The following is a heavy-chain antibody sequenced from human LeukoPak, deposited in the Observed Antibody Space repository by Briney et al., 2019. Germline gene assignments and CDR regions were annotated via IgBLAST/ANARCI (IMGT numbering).Heavy chain of an antibody. Sequence: GGSLRLSCAASGFTFSSYGMHWVRQAPGKGLEWVAFIRYDGSNKYYADSEKGRFTISRDNSKNTLYLQMNSLRAEDTAVYYCAKDLRDYYDSSGQPDWGQGTLVTVSS. V-gene: IGHV3-30*02. CDR2: IRYDGSNK. J-gene: IGHJ4*02. D-gene: IGHD3-22*01. CDR1: GFTFSSYG. CDR3: AKDLRDYYDSSGQPD.